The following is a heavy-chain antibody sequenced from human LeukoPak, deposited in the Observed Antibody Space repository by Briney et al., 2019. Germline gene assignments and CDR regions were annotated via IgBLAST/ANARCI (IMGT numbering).Heavy chain of an antibody. CDR1: GYTFTSYY. Sequence: EASVKVSCKASGYTFTSYYMHWVRQAPGQGLEWMGIINPSGGSTNYAQKFQGRVTITADKSTSTAYMELSSLRSEDTAVYYCARDRVAFFGPGYFDYWGQGTLVTVSS. V-gene: IGHV1-46*01. D-gene: IGHD2-21*01. CDR3: ARDRVAFFGPGYFDY. J-gene: IGHJ4*02. CDR2: INPSGGST.